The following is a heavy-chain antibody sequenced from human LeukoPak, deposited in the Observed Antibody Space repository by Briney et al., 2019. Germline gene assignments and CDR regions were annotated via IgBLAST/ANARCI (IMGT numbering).Heavy chain of an antibody. CDR1: GFTVSSNY. D-gene: IGHD6-6*01. J-gene: IGHJ4*02. CDR3: ARDVESSSPLPLGY. CDR2: IYSGGSS. Sequence: GGSLRLSCAASGFTVSSNYMSWVRQAPGKGLEWVSSIYSGGSSYYADSVKGRFTISSHNSKNTLYLQMNSLRAEDTAVYYCARDVESSSPLPLGYWGQGTLVTVSS. V-gene: IGHV3-53*04.